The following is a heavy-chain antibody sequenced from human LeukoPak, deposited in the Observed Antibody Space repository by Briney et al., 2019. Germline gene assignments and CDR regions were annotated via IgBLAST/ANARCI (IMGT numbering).Heavy chain of an antibody. CDR1: GFTFSSYA. V-gene: IGHV3-23*01. CDR2: ISGGGDST. J-gene: IGHJ4*02. CDR3: AKGSSSWYPFDY. D-gene: IGHD6-13*01. Sequence: GGALRLSCAASGFTFSSYAMSWVRQAPGKGLEWVSAISGGGDSTYFADSVKGRFTISRDNSKNTLYLQMNTLGAEDTAVYYCAKGSSSWYPFDYWGQGTLVTVSS.